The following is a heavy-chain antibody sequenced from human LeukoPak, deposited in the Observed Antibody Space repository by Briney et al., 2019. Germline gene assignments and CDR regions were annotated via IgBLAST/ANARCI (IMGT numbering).Heavy chain of an antibody. CDR3: ANNKASLDY. CDR2: INQDGSEK. J-gene: IGHJ4*02. CDR1: GFTFSNSG. Sequence: VGSLRLSCAASGFTFSNSGMSWVRQAPGKGLEWVANINQDGSEKNCVDSVKGRFTISRDNAKNSLYLQMNSLRAEDTAVYYCANNKASLDYWGQGTLVTVSS. V-gene: IGHV3-7*02. D-gene: IGHD3-16*02.